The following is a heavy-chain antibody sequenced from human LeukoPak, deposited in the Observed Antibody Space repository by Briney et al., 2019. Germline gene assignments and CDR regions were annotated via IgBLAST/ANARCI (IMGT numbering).Heavy chain of an antibody. D-gene: IGHD5-12*01. J-gene: IGHJ4*02. Sequence: GSLRLSCAASGFTFSSYGMHWVRLAPGKGLEWVAVISYDGSNKYYADSVKGRFTISRDNSKNTLYLQMNSLRAEDTAVYYCAKNSGYDFVGYWGQGTLVTVSS. CDR3: AKNSGYDFVGY. CDR1: GFTFSSYG. V-gene: IGHV3-30*18. CDR2: ISYDGSNK.